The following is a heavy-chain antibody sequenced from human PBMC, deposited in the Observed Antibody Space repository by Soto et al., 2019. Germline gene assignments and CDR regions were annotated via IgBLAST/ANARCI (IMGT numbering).Heavy chain of an antibody. CDR3: ARVPNSSGWYGYYYYGMDV. CDR2: ISAYNGNT. D-gene: IGHD6-19*01. Sequence: ASVKVSSKASGYTFTSYGISWVRQAPGQGLEWMGWISAYNGNTNYAQKLQGRVTMTTDTSTSTAYMELRSLRSDDTAVYYCARVPNSSGWYGYYYYGMDVWGQGTTVTVS. V-gene: IGHV1-18*04. CDR1: GYTFTSYG. J-gene: IGHJ6*02.